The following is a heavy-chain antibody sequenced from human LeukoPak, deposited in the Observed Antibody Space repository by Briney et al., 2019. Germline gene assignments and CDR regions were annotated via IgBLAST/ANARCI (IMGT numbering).Heavy chain of an antibody. CDR3: ARGVREQLVLFSFDY. V-gene: IGHV4-34*01. CDR2: INHSGST. CDR1: GGSFSGYY. Sequence: SETLSLTCAVYGGSFSGYYWSWIRKPPGKGLEWIGEINHSGSTNYNPSLKSRVTISVDTSKNQFSLKLSSVTAADTAVYYCARGVREQLVLFSFDYWGQGTLVTVSS. J-gene: IGHJ4*02. D-gene: IGHD6-6*01.